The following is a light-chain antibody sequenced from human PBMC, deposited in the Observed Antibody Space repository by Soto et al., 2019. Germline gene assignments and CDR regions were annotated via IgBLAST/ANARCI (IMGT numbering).Light chain of an antibody. J-gene: IGKJ1*01. CDR2: DAS. Sequence: VLTQSPSTLSASPGDRATLSCRASQYIGSAVAWYRQRSGQAPRLLIFDASIRVPTTPARFSGSVSGTEFTLTISSLESEGFAVYFCQQYGDPPRTFGQGTKVDIK. V-gene: IGKV3-15*01. CDR1: QYIGSA. CDR3: QQYGDPPRT.